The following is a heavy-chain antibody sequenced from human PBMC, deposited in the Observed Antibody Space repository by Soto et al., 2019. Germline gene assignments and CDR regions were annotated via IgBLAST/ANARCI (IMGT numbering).Heavy chain of an antibody. Sequence: QVQLVQSGAEVKKPGASVKVSCKTSGYIFTKNAIHWVRQAPGYGLEWMAWINAGNGNTIYSQKFQGRVTITRDTSASTAYMELSSLSSEDTAVYYCARVAEDSSGYLDYWGQGTLVTVSS. CDR1: GYIFTKNA. V-gene: IGHV1-3*01. J-gene: IGHJ4*02. CDR2: INAGNGNT. CDR3: ARVAEDSSGYLDY. D-gene: IGHD3-22*01.